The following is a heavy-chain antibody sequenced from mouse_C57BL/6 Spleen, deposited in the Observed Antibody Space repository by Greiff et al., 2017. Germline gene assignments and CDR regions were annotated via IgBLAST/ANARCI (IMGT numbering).Heavy chain of an antibody. CDR2: INPSSGYT. D-gene: IGHD1-1*01. V-gene: IGHV1-4*01. CDR1: GYTFTSYT. J-gene: IGHJ4*01. Sequence: VKLQESGAELARPGASVKMSCKASGYTFTSYTMHWVKQRPGQGLEWIGYINPSSGYTKYNQKFKDKATLTADKSSSTAYMQLSSLTSEDSAVYYCARSDYGSSMDYWGQGTSVTVSS. CDR3: ARSDYGSSMDY.